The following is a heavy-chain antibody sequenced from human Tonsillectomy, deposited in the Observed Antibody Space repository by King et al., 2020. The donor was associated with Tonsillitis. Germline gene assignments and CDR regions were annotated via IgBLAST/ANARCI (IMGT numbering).Heavy chain of an antibody. CDR1: GYTFTGYY. V-gene: IGHV1-2*02. Sequence: QLVQSGAEVKKPGASVKVSCKASGYTFTGYYMHWVRQAPGQGLEWMGWINPNSGGTNYAQKFQGRVTMTRDTSISTAYMELSWLRSDETAVYYCARVNGYYYDSSGYLIDYWGQGTLVTVSS. D-gene: IGHD3-22*01. CDR2: INPNSGGT. J-gene: IGHJ4*02. CDR3: ARVNGYYYDSSGYLIDY.